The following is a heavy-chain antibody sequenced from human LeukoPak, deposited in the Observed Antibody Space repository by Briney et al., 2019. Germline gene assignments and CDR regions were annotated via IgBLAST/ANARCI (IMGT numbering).Heavy chain of an antibody. J-gene: IGHJ5*02. CDR1: GCTFTDYY. CDR2: VDPEDGET. CDR3: ATEAGSTHNCSSTSCSGGYNWFDP. Sequence: ASVKISCKVSGCTFTDYYMHWVQQAPGKGLEWMGLVDPEDGETIYAEKFQGRVTITADTSTDTAYMELSSLRSEDTAVYYCATEAGSTHNCSSTSCSGGYNWFDPWGQGTLVTVSS. V-gene: IGHV1-69-2*01. D-gene: IGHD2-2*01.